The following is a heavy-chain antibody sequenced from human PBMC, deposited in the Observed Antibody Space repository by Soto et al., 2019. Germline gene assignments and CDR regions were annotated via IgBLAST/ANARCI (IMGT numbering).Heavy chain of an antibody. CDR3: ARERAMITFGGVFDI. Sequence: QVPLQESGPGLVKPSQTLSLTCTVSGGSISSGGYYWSWISQHPGKGLEWIGYIYYSGSTYYNPSLKSRVTISVDTSKNQFSLKLSSVTAADTAVYYCARERAMITFGGVFDIWGQGTMVTVSS. CDR2: IYYSGST. J-gene: IGHJ3*02. V-gene: IGHV4-31*03. D-gene: IGHD3-16*01. CDR1: GGSISSGGYY.